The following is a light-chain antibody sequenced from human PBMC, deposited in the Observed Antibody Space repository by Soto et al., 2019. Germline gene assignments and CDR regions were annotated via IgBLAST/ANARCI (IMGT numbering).Light chain of an antibody. CDR2: KVS. V-gene: IGKV2-24*01. Sequence: DIVMTQTPLSSPVTLGQAASISCRSSQSLVHSDGNTYLSWFQQRPGQPPRLLIYKVSDRFSGVPVRFSGSGFGTEFTLTISSLQSEDFAVYYCQQYKNWPLFGQGTRLE. CDR1: QSLVHSDGNTY. CDR3: QQYKNWPL. J-gene: IGKJ5*01.